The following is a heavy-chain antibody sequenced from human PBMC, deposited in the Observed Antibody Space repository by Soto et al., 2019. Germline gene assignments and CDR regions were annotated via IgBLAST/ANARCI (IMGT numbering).Heavy chain of an antibody. Sequence: PGGSLRLSCEASGFICTNFWMHWVRQVPGKGLVWVSRIDTSGSSTSYADSVKGRFTISRDNAKNTVSLQMNSLRAEDTGVYYCAKDSWYFDLWSQGSLVTVSS. CDR2: IDTSGSST. CDR1: GFICTNFW. D-gene: IGHD6-13*01. V-gene: IGHV3-74*01. J-gene: IGHJ4*02. CDR3: AKDSWYFDL.